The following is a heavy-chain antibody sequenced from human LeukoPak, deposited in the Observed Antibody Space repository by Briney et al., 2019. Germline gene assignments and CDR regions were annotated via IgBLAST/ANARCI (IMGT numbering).Heavy chain of an antibody. CDR3: ARDGWFGELNFDY. CDR2: IYTSGTT. D-gene: IGHD3-10*01. Sequence: PSETLSLTCSVSGGSISSFYCNWMRQPAGKGLEWIGRIYTSGTTTYNPSLKSRLTISVDTSKNQFSLKLSSVTAADTAVYYCARDGWFGELNFDYWGQGTLVTVSS. J-gene: IGHJ4*02. V-gene: IGHV4-4*07. CDR1: GGSISSFY.